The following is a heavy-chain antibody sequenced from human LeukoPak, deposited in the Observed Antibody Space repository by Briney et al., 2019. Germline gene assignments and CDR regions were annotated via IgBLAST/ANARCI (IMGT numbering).Heavy chain of an antibody. CDR1: GFTFSSYS. J-gene: IGHJ4*02. V-gene: IGHV3-21*01. D-gene: IGHD3-22*01. Sequence: GGSLRLSCAASGFTFSSYSMNWVRQAPGKGLEWVSSISSSSSYIYYADSVKGRFTISRDNAKNSLYLQMNSLRAEDTAVYYCARAGGGYGYFDYWGQGTLVTVSS. CDR3: ARAGGGYGYFDY. CDR2: ISSSSSYI.